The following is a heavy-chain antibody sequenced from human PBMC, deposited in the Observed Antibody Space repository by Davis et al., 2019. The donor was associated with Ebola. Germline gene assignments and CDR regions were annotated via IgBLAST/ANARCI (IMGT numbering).Heavy chain of an antibody. J-gene: IGHJ4*01. CDR3: AGLQGVGNGVFDF. CDR2: VYISGST. V-gene: IGHV4-4*07. D-gene: IGHD4-23*01. CDR1: GDSITEYY. Sequence: PGGSLRLSCIVSGDSITEYYGSWIRQSAGKGLEWIGRVYISGSTNYSPSLRSRVTMSVDTSKNQFYLNLTSVTAADSAVYYCAGLQGVGNGVFDFWGQGILVTVSP.